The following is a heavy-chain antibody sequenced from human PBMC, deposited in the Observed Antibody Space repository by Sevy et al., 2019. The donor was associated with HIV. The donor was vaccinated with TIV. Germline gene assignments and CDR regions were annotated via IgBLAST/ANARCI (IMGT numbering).Heavy chain of an antibody. CDR2: ISAYNGNT. CDR1: GYTFTSYG. CDR3: ASAPPNYYDSSGSLGY. Sequence: ASVKVSCKASGYTFTSYGISWVRQAPGQGLEWMGWISAYNGNTNYAQMLQGRVTMTTDTSTSTAYMELRSLRSDDTAVYYCASAPPNYYDSSGSLGYWGQGTLVTVSS. V-gene: IGHV1-18*01. J-gene: IGHJ4*02. D-gene: IGHD3-22*01.